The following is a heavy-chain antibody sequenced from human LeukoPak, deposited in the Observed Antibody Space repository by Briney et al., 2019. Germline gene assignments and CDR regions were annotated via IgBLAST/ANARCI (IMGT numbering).Heavy chain of an antibody. Sequence: SETLSLTCTVSGGSISSYYWSWIRQPAGKGLEWIGRIYASGSTYYSPSLKSRVTTSVDTSTNQFSLPLTSAPAAETAVYFCARASGRCSGGSCHLFDYSGQGTLVTVSS. CDR2: IYASGST. CDR3: ARASGRCSGGSCHLFDY. V-gene: IGHV4-4*07. CDR1: GGSISSYY. J-gene: IGHJ4*02. D-gene: IGHD2-15*01.